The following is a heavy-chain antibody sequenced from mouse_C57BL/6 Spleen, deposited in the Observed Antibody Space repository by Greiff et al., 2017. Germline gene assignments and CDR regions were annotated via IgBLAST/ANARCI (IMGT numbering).Heavy chain of an antibody. J-gene: IGHJ2*01. D-gene: IGHD1-1*01. CDR2: INPYNGGT. Sequence: EVQLQQSGPVLVKPGASVKMSCKASGYTFTDYYMNWVKQSHGKSLEWIGVINPYNGGTSYNQKFKGKATLTVDKSSSTAYMELNSLTSEDSAVYYCARGATVVPYSYFDVWGQGTTLTVSS. CDR1: GYTFTDYY. CDR3: ARGATVVPYSYFDV. V-gene: IGHV1-19*01.